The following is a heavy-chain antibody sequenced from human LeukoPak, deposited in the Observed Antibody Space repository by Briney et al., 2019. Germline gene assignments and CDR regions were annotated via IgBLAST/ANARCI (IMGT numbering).Heavy chain of an antibody. Sequence: GASVKVSCKASGYTFTSYYMHWVRQAPGQGLEWMGIINPSGGSTSYAQKFQGRVTMTRDTSTSTVYMELSSLRSEDTAVYYCARSPPFTSYYYGMDVWGQGTTVTVSS. J-gene: IGHJ6*02. V-gene: IGHV1-46*01. CDR3: ARSPPFTSYYYGMDV. CDR1: GYTFTSYY. CDR2: INPSGGST. D-gene: IGHD2/OR15-2a*01.